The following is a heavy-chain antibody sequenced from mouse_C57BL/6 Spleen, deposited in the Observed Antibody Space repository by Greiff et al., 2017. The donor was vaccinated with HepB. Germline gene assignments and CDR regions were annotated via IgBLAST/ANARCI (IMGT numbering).Heavy chain of an antibody. D-gene: IGHD1-1*01. J-gene: IGHJ3*01. Sequence: VQLQQPGAELVKPGASVKLSCKASGYTFTSYWMQWVKQRPGQGLEWIGEIDPSDSYTNYNQKFKGKATLTVDTSSSTAYMQLSSLTSEDSAVYYCARVYYYGSPAYWGQGTLVTVSA. V-gene: IGHV1-50*01. CDR2: IDPSDSYT. CDR1: GYTFTSYW. CDR3: ARVYYYGSPAY.